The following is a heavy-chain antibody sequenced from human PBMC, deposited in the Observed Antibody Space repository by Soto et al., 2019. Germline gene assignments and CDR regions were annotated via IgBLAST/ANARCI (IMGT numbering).Heavy chain of an antibody. CDR2: ISYDGSSK. J-gene: IGHJ4*02. CDR3: AKDLYFYGSGSYSHAFDF. V-gene: IGHV3-30*18. D-gene: IGHD3-10*01. CDR1: GFTFSSYG. Sequence: GGSLRLSCAASGFTFSSYGMHWVRQAPGKGLEWVAVISYDGSSKYYADSVKGRFTISRDNSKNTLYLQMNSLRAEDTAVYYCAKDLYFYGSGSYSHAFDFCGQGSLVTVSS.